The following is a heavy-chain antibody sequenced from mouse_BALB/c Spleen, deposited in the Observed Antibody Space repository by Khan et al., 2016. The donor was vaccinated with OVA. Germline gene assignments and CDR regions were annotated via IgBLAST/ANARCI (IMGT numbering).Heavy chain of an antibody. Sequence: EVELVESGGGLVQPGGSRKLSCAASGFTFSDYGMAWVRQAPGKGPEWVAFISDLAYTFYYADTVTGRFTLSRENAKNTLYLDMSSLRSGDTAMYYWARGGGTAPFAYWGQGTLVTVSA. D-gene: IGHD1-2*01. CDR2: ISDLAYTF. CDR1: GFTFSDYG. J-gene: IGHJ3*01. V-gene: IGHV5-15*02. CDR3: ARGGGTAPFAY.